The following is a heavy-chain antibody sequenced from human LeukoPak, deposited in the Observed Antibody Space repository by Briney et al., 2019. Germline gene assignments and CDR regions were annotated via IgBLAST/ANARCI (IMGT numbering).Heavy chain of an antibody. CDR1: GFTFSSYG. J-gene: IGHJ4*02. Sequence: GGSLRLSCAASGFTFSSYGMHWVRQAPGKGLEWVAVIWYDGSNKYYADSVKGRLTISRDNSKNTLYLQMNSLRAEDTAVYYCARDGPHDYGDLDYWGQGTLVTVSS. CDR3: ARDGPHDYGDLDY. V-gene: IGHV3-33*01. D-gene: IGHD4-17*01. CDR2: IWYDGSNK.